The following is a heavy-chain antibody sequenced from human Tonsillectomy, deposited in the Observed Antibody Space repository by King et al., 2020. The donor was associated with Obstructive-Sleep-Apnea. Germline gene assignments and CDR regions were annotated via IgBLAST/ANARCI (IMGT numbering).Heavy chain of an antibody. CDR2: IGTAGDT. Sequence: VQLVESGGGLVQPGGSLRLSCAASGFTFSSYDMHWVRQATGKGLEWVSAIGTAGDTYYPDSVKGGFTISRENAKNSLYLQMNSLRTEDTAVYYCARVDCSGGSCRFDYWGQGTLVTVSS. J-gene: IGHJ4*02. CDR3: ARVDCSGGSCRFDY. D-gene: IGHD2-15*01. V-gene: IGHV3-13*04. CDR1: GFTFSSYD.